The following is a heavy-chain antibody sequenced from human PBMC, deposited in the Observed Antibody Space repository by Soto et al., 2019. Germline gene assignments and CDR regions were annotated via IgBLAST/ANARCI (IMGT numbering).Heavy chain of an antibody. CDR1: GGSLSHYY. CDR2: INHSGST. V-gene: IGHV4-34*01. J-gene: IGHJ5*02. D-gene: IGHD3-3*01. CDR3: ARWYYDFWSGFFTHYFDP. Sequence: QVQLQQWGAGLLKPSETLSLTCGVYGGSLSHYYWSWIRQTPGKGLEWIAEINHSGSTNYNPSLASRVTISIDTSNNQFSLKLRSVTAADTAVYYCARWYYDFWSGFFTHYFDPWGQGTQVTVSS.